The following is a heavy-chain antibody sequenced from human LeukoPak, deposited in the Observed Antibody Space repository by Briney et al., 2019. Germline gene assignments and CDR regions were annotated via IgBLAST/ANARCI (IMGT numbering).Heavy chain of an antibody. CDR1: GFTFSSYG. CDR3: ARGPNYYDSSGYYYTFDY. D-gene: IGHD3-22*01. V-gene: IGHV3-33*01. Sequence: PGRSLRLSCAASGFTFSSYGMHWVRQAPGKGLEWVAVIWYDGSNKYYADSVKGRFTISRDNSKNTLYLQMNSLRAEDTAVYYCARGPNYYDSSGYYYTFDYWGQGTLVTVSS. J-gene: IGHJ4*02. CDR2: IWYDGSNK.